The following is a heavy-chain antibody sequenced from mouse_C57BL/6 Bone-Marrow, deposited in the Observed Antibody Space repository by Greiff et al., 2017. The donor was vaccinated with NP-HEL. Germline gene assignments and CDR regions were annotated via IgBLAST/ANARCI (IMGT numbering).Heavy chain of an antibody. CDR2: IYPRSGNT. D-gene: IGHD2-3*01. Sequence: VKLMESGAELARPGASVKLSCKASGYAFTSYGLSWVKQRTGQGLEWIGEIYPRSGNTYYNEKFKGKATLTADKSSSTAYMELRSLTSEDSAVYFCARRRRWLPFAYWGQGTLVTVSA. V-gene: IGHV1-81*01. J-gene: IGHJ3*01. CDR3: ARRRRWLPFAY. CDR1: GYAFTSYG.